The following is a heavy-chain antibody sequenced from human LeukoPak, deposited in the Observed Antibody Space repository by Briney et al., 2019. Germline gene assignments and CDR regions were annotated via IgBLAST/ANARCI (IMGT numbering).Heavy chain of an antibody. CDR1: GFTFNRCW. Sequence: GGSLRLSCVVSGFTFNRCWMNWVRQAPGKGLEWVAHINPDGRDTYYVDSVKGRFTISRDNAQNLMYLQMNSLRVEDTAVYYCTSWGDTTAEYFQRWGQGTLVTVSS. V-gene: IGHV3-7*01. CDR2: INPDGRDT. D-gene: IGHD2-21*02. J-gene: IGHJ1*01. CDR3: TSWGDTTAEYFQR.